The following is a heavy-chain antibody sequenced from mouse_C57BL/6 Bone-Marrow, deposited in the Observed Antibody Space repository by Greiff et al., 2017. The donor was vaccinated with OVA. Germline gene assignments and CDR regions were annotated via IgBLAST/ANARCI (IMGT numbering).Heavy chain of an antibody. CDR2: IYPRSGNT. D-gene: IGHD2-4*01. CDR3: AREGIYYDYDGWYFDV. CDR1: GYTFTSYG. Sequence: QVQLLQSGAELARPGASVKLSCKASGYTFTSYGISWVKQRTGQGLEWIGEIYPRSGNTYYNEKFKGKATLTADKSSSTAYMELRSLTSEDSAVYFCAREGIYYDYDGWYFDVWGTGTTVTVSS. V-gene: IGHV1-81*01. J-gene: IGHJ1*03.